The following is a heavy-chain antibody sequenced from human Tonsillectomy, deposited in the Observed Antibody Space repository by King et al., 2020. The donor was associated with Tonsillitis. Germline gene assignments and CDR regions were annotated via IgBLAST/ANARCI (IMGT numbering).Heavy chain of an antibody. CDR2: LSHDGSAK. V-gene: IGHV3-33*05. CDR1: GFTFSDYG. Sequence: VQLVESGGGVVQPGGSLRLSCAASGFTFSDYGMHWVRQAPGKGLACVASLSHDGSAKYYADSVKGRFTISRDNSKNKVYLQMNSLRAEDTAIYYCANLAIDSFDVWGQGTKVIVSS. J-gene: IGHJ3*01. CDR3: ANLAIDSFDV.